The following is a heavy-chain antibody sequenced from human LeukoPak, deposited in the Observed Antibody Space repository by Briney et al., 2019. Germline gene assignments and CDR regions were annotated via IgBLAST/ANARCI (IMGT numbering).Heavy chain of an antibody. J-gene: IGHJ6*03. CDR3: AKYQLPSPYYYYMDV. CDR1: GFTFSSYN. CDR2: ISSSSSTI. D-gene: IGHD2-2*01. Sequence: GGSLRLSCAASGFTFSSYNMNWVRQAPGKGLEWVSYISSSSSTIYYADSVKGRFTISRDNAKNSLYLQMNSLRAEDTAVYYCAKYQLPSPYYYYMDVWGKGTTVTISS. V-gene: IGHV3-48*01.